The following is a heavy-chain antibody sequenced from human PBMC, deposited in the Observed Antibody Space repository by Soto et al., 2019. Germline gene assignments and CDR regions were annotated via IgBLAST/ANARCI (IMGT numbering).Heavy chain of an antibody. Sequence: QVQLVQSGAEVKKPGSSVKVSCKASGGTFSSYAISWVRQATGQGLEWMGGLLPIFGTANYAQKFQGRVTITADKSTNTAYMELSSLRSEDTAVYYCAGGRYDFWRGSKYDYYYGMDVWGQGTTVTVSS. CDR3: AGGRYDFWRGSKYDYYYGMDV. CDR1: GGTFSSYA. CDR2: LLPIFGTA. D-gene: IGHD3-3*01. V-gene: IGHV1-69*06. J-gene: IGHJ6*02.